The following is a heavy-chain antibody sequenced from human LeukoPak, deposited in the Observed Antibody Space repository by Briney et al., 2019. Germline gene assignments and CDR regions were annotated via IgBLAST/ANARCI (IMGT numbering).Heavy chain of an antibody. CDR2: IYYSGST. V-gene: IGHV4-59*01. CDR3: ARDRDTIFGVVIPGHNWFDP. Sequence: PSETLSLTCTVSGGSISSYYWSWIRQPPGKGLEWIGYIYYSGSTNYNPSLKSRVTISVDTSKNQFSLKLSSVTAADTAVYYCARDRDTIFGVVIPGHNWFDPWGQGTLVTVSS. D-gene: IGHD3-3*01. J-gene: IGHJ5*02. CDR1: GGSISSYY.